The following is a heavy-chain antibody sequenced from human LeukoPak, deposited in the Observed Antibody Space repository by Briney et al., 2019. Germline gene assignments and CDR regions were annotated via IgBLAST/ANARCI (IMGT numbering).Heavy chain of an antibody. CDR3: ARQTGSGLFILP. V-gene: IGHV4-39*01. D-gene: IGHD3/OR15-3a*01. Sequence: SETLSLTCAVYGGSFSSSNSYWGWIRQPPGKGLEWIGSIYYSGNTYYNASLKSQVSISIDTSKNQFSLKLTSVTAADTAVYYCARQTGSGLFILPGGQGTLVTVSS. CDR1: GGSFSSSNSY. J-gene: IGHJ4*02. CDR2: IYYSGNT.